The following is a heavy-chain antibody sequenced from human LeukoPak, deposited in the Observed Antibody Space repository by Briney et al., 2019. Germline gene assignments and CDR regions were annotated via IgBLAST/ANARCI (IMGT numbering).Heavy chain of an antibody. D-gene: IGHD5-18*01. CDR1: GGSISSTNW. Sequence: PSETLSLTCAVSGGSISSTNWWSWVRQPPGKGLEWIGEIYHSGSTNYNPSLKSRVTISVDTSKNQFSLKLSSVTAADTAVYYCARSRIQLWFVDAFDIWGQGTMVTVSS. CDR2: IYHSGST. CDR3: ARSRIQLWFVDAFDI. V-gene: IGHV4-4*02. J-gene: IGHJ3*02.